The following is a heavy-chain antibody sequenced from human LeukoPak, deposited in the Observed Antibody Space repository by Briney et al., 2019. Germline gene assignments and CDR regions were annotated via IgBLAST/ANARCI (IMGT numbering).Heavy chain of an antibody. CDR3: AREKGITIFGVVLHPYYCGMDV. CDR2: ISYDGSNK. Sequence: GGSLRLSCAASGLTGSHNYVSWVRQAPGKGLEWVAVISYDGSNKYYADSVKGRFTISRDNSKNTLYLQMNSLRAEDTAVYYCAREKGITIFGVVLHPYYCGMDVWGQGTTVTVSS. D-gene: IGHD3-3*01. J-gene: IGHJ6*02. V-gene: IGHV3-30*03. CDR1: GLTGSHNY.